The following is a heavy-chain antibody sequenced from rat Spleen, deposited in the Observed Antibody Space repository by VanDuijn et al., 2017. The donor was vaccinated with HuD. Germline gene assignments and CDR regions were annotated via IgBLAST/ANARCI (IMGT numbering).Heavy chain of an antibody. Sequence: EVQLVESGGGLVQPGRSLKLSCVASGFTFNYYWMTWIRQAPGKGLEWVASISTSGGRTYYRDSVKGRFTVSRDNAKSTLYLQMDSLRSEDTATYYCARQSGYFHVDYWGQGVMVTVSS. CDR2: ISTSGGRT. CDR1: GFTFNYYW. J-gene: IGHJ2*01. V-gene: IGHV5-31*01. CDR3: ARQSGYFHVDY. D-gene: IGHD1-12*03.